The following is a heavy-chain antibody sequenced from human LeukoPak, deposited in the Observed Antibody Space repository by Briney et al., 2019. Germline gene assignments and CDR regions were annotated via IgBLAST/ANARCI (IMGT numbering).Heavy chain of an antibody. CDR3: ASYSDSPKEFDK. V-gene: IGHV1-2*02. CDR1: GNTFTGDF. J-gene: IGHJ4*02. Sequence: ASVKVSCKASGNTFTGDFMQWVREAPGQGLEWMGWINVNSGGIHYAQKFQGRVSMTSDTSIATAYMELSGLRSDDTAVYYCASYSDSPKEFDKWGQGTLVSVSS. D-gene: IGHD1-26*01. CDR2: INVNSGGI.